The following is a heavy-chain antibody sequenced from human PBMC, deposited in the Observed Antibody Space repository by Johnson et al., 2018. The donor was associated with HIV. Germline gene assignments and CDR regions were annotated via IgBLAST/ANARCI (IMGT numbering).Heavy chain of an antibody. V-gene: IGHV3-30*03. J-gene: IGHJ3*02. D-gene: IGHD6-13*01. CDR2: VSSDGNNK. CDR1: GFTFDDYA. CDR3: ASSQPAADGIPRWAFDI. Sequence: QVQLVESGGGLVQPGRSLRLSCAASGFTFDDYAMHWVRQAPGKGLEWVAFVSSDGNNKNYADSVKGRFTISRDNSKNTLYLQMNSLRAEDTAVYYCASSQPAADGIPRWAFDIWGQGTMVTVSS.